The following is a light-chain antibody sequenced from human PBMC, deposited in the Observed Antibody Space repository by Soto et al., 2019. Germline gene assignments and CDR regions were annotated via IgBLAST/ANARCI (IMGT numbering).Light chain of an antibody. CDR1: QGIRSY. Sequence: DIQLTQSPSFLSASVGDRITITCRASQGIRSYLVWYQQRPGTAPKVLISRASRLHTGVPSRVSGSGSGTEFTLTITSLEPEDFATYYCLQHNAHPWTFDQGTKVEI. J-gene: IGKJ1*01. CDR3: LQHNAHPWT. V-gene: IGKV1-9*01. CDR2: RAS.